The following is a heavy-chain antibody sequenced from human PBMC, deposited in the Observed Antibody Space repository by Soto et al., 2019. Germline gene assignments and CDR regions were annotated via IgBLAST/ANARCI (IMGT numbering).Heavy chain of an antibody. J-gene: IGHJ6*02. V-gene: IGHV1-69*13. D-gene: IGHD6-6*01. Sequence: GASVKVSCKASGGTFSSYAISWVRQAPGQGLEWMGGIIPIFGTANYAQKFQGRVTITADESTSTAYMELSSLRSEDTAVYYCARDVASIAARPYYYYYGMDVWGQGTTVTVSS. CDR1: GGTFSSYA. CDR2: IIPIFGTA. CDR3: ARDVASIAARPYYYYYGMDV.